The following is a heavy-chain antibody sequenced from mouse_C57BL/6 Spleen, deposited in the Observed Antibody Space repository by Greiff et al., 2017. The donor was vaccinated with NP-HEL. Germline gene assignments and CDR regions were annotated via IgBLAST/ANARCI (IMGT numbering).Heavy chain of an antibody. D-gene: IGHD2-4*01. V-gene: IGHV2-5*01. CDR1: GFSLTSYG. CDR2: IWRGGST. J-gene: IGHJ1*03. CDR3: AKNSDDYDVYWYFDV. Sequence: VKLMESGPGLVQPSQSLSITCTVSGFSLTSYGVHWVRQSPGKGLEWLGVIWRGGSTDYNAAFMSRLSITKDNSKSQVFFKMNSLQADDTAIYYCAKNSDDYDVYWYFDVWGTGTTVTVSS.